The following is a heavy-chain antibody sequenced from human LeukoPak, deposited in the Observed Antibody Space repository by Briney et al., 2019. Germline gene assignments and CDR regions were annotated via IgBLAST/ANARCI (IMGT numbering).Heavy chain of an antibody. CDR2: IYTSGST. CDR3: ARLGYSGSYYERTFDI. J-gene: IGHJ3*02. V-gene: IGHV4-4*07. CDR1: GGSISSYY. D-gene: IGHD1-26*01. Sequence: PSETLSLTCTVSGGSISSYYWSWIRQPAGKGLEWIGRIYTSGSTNYNPSLKSRVTLSVDTSKNQFSLKLSSVTAADTAVYYCARLGYSGSYYERTFDIWGQGTMVTVSS.